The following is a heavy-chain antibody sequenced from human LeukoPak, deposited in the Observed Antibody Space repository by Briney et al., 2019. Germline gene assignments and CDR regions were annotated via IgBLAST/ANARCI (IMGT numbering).Heavy chain of an antibody. CDR3: ARASVVNLYFDY. V-gene: IGHV4-59*01. J-gene: IGHJ4*02. CDR2: IYYSGST. CDR1: GGSISSYY. Sequence: SETLSLTCTVSGGSISSYYWSWIRQPPGKGLEWIGYIYYSGSTNYNPSLKSRVTISVDTSKNQFSLKLSSVTAADTAVYYCARASVVNLYFDYWGQGILVAVSS. D-gene: IGHD4-23*01.